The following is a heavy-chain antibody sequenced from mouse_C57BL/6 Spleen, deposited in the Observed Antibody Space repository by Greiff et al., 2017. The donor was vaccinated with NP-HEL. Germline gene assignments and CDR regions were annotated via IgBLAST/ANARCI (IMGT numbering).Heavy chain of an antibody. CDR2: INPSNGGT. D-gene: IGHD2-3*01. Sequence: QVQLQQSGTELVKPGASVKLSCKASGYTFTSYWMHWVKQRPGQGLEWIGNINPSNGGTNYNEKFKSKATLTVDKSSSTAYMQLSSLTSEDSAVYYCARVVYDGYYVYFDYWGQGTTLTVSS. J-gene: IGHJ2*01. V-gene: IGHV1-53*01. CDR3: ARVVYDGYYVYFDY. CDR1: GYTFTSYW.